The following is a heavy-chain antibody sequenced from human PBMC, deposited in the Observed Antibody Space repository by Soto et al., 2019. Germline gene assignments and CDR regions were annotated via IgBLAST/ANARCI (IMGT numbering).Heavy chain of an antibody. Sequence: SETLSLTCTVSGGSISSSSYYWGWIRQPPGKGLEWIGSIYYSGSTYYNPSLKSRVTISVDTSKNQFSLKLSSVTAADTAVYYCASTGSSAFGYWGQGILVTVSS. D-gene: IGHD6-6*01. CDR3: ASTGSSAFGY. CDR1: GGSISSSSYY. J-gene: IGHJ4*02. V-gene: IGHV4-39*01. CDR2: IYYSGST.